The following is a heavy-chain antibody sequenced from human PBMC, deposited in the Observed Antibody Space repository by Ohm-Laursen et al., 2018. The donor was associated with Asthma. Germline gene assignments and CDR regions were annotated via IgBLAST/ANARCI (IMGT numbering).Heavy chain of an antibody. CDR3: ATRHTGTTAGDAFDV. Sequence: AQTLTLTCTFSAFSLTTRGEGVAWIRQPPGKALEWLALIYWDDDKRYSPSLESRLTITKDTSKNQVVLTMTNMDPVDTATYYCATRHTGTTAGDAFDVWGQGTLVTVSS. V-gene: IGHV2-5*02. D-gene: IGHD1-1*01. J-gene: IGHJ3*01. CDR2: IYWDDDK. CDR1: AFSLTTRGEG.